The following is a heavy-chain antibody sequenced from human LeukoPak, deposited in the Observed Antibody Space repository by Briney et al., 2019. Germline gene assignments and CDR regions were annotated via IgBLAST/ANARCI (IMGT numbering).Heavy chain of an antibody. CDR1: GGTSSSYA. J-gene: IGHJ4*02. CDR3: ARDQDSLVRGVIGY. CDR2: IIPIFGTA. Sequence: SVKVSCKASGGTSSSYAISWVRQAPGQGLEWMGRIIPIFGTANYAQKFQGRVTITTDESTSTAYMELSSLRSEDTAVYYCARDQDSLVRGVIGYWGQGTLVTVSS. V-gene: IGHV1-69*05. D-gene: IGHD3-10*01.